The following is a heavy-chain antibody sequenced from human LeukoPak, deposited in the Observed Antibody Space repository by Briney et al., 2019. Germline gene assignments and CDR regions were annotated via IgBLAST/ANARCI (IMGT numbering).Heavy chain of an antibody. CDR3: ARDFYSHDYGETNGAFDI. J-gene: IGHJ3*02. CDR1: GYTFTSYG. D-gene: IGHD4-17*01. V-gene: IGHV1-18*01. CDR2: ISAYNGNT. Sequence: ASVKVSCKASGYTFTSYGISWVRQAPGQGLEWMGWISAYNGNTNYAQKLQGRVTMTTDTSTSTAYMELRSLRSDDTAVYYCARDFYSHDYGETNGAFDIWGQGTMVTVSS.